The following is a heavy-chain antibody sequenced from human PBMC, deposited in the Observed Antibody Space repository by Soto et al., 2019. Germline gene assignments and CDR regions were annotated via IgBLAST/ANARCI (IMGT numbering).Heavy chain of an antibody. J-gene: IGHJ3*01. Sequence: GASVKVSCKTSGYTFTDYYTHWVRQAPGQGLEWMGWMNPRSGGAYFAQKFQGRVTLTRDTSIGTAYIEVNSLTSDDTPVYFCTRKNIEKTDCLYDAFDLWGQGTMVTVSS. V-gene: IGHV1-2*02. CDR2: MNPRSGGA. D-gene: IGHD2-21*01. CDR1: GYTFTDYY. CDR3: TRKNIEKTDCLYDAFDL.